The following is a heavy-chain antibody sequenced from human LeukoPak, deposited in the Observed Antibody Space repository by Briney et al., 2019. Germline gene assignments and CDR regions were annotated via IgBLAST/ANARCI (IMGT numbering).Heavy chain of an antibody. Sequence: PGGSLRLSCAASGFTFSSYEMNWVRQAPGKGLERVSYISSSGSTIYYADSVKGRFTISRDNAKNSLYLQMNSLRAEDTAVYYCARGGTLEYFQHWGQGTLVTVSS. CDR2: ISSSGSTI. J-gene: IGHJ1*01. CDR1: GFTFSSYE. V-gene: IGHV3-48*03. CDR3: ARGGTLEYFQH.